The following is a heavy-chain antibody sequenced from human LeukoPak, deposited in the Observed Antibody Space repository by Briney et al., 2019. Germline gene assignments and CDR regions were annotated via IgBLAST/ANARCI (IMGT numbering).Heavy chain of an antibody. D-gene: IGHD3-22*01. J-gene: IGHJ4*02. CDR1: GFTFSNYA. CDR3: ARGGSDGYYPYYFDY. V-gene: IGHV3-48*01. CDR2: ISSSSSTI. Sequence: GGSLRLSCAASGFTFSNYAMSWVRQAPGKGLEWVSYISSSSSTIYYADSVKGRFTISRDNAKNSLYLQMNSLRAEDTAVYYCARGGSDGYYPYYFDYWGQGTLVTVSS.